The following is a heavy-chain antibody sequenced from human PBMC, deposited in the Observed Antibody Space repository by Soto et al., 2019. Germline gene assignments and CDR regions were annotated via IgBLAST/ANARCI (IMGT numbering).Heavy chain of an antibody. D-gene: IGHD3-16*02. Sequence: GGSLRISCTASGFTFGDYAMSWVRQAPGKGLEWVGFIRSKAYGGTTEYAASVKGRFTISRDDSKSIAYLQMNSLKTEDTAVYYCTRDRSRGMDVWGQGTTVTVSS. CDR2: IRSKAYGGTT. J-gene: IGHJ6*02. CDR3: TRDRSRGMDV. CDR1: GFTFGDYA. V-gene: IGHV3-49*04.